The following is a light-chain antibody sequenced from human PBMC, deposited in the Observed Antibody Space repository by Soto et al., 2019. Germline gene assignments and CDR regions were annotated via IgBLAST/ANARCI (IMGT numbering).Light chain of an antibody. CDR1: QSISYY. Sequence: DIQMTQSPSSLSASVGDRVTITCRASQSISYYLNWYQQKPGKAPKLLLYTASSLQSGVPSRFGGSGSGTDFTLTISSLQPEDFATYYCQQSYSTPQTCGQGTKVEVK. CDR2: TAS. V-gene: IGKV1-39*01. J-gene: IGKJ1*01. CDR3: QQSYSTPQT.